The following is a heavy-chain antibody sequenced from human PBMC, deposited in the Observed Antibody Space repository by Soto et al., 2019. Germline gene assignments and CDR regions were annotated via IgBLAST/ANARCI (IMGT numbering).Heavy chain of an antibody. V-gene: IGHV3-23*01. J-gene: IGHJ6*02. CDR1: GFTFSSCA. CDR2: IIDSGGST. CDR3: GKGWSYYYYYGVDG. Sequence: EVHLLESGGALVQPGGSLRLSCAASGFTFSSCAMGWVRQAPGKGLEWVSDIIDSGGSTYYADAVKGRFTISRDNSKSSVDMQMNSVRAVDRAVYYCGKGWSYYYYYGVDGWGQGTTVTGS. D-gene: IGHD1-26*01.